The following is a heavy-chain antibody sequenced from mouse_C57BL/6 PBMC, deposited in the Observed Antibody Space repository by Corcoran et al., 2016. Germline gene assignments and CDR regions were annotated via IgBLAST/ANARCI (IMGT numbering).Heavy chain of an antibody. V-gene: IGHV9-3*01. CDR3: ARAGYYYGSDWYFDV. CDR1: GYTFTTYG. J-gene: IGHJ1*03. Sequence: QIQLVQSGPELKKPGETVKISCKASGYTFTTYGMSWVKQAPGKGLKWMGWINNYSGVPTYADDFKGRFAFSLETSASPAYLQINNLKNEDTATYFCARAGYYYGSDWYFDVWCTGTTVTISS. D-gene: IGHD1-1*01. CDR2: INNYSGVP.